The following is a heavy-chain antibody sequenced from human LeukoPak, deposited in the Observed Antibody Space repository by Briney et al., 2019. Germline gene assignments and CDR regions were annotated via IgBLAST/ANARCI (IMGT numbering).Heavy chain of an antibody. CDR2: INAGNGNT. Sequence: ASVKVSCKASGYTFTSYAMHWVRQAPGQRLEWMGWINAGNGNTKYSQKFQDRVTITRDTSASTAYMELSSLRSEDTAVYYCAREGYSSSWLDYWGQGTLVTVSS. CDR1: GYTFTSYA. V-gene: IGHV1-3*01. D-gene: IGHD6-13*01. J-gene: IGHJ4*02. CDR3: AREGYSSSWLDY.